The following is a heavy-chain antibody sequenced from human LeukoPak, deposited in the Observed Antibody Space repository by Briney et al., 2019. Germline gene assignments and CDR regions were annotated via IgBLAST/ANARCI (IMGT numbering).Heavy chain of an antibody. V-gene: IGHV3-9*01. CDR2: ISWNSGSI. J-gene: IGHJ4*02. Sequence: GRSLRLSCAASGFTFDDYAMHWVRQAPGKGLEWVSGISWNSGSIDYADSVKGRFTISRDNAKSSLYLQMNSLRAEDTALYYCAHGGSGNFDYWGQGTLVTVSS. CDR3: AHGGSGNFDY. CDR1: GFTFDDYA. D-gene: IGHD3-10*01.